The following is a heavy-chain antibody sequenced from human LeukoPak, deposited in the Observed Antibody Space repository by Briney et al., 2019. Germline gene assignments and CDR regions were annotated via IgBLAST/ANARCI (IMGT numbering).Heavy chain of an antibody. Sequence: ASVKVSCKASGYTFTSYYMHWVRQAPGQGLEWMGIINPSGGSTSYAQKFQGRVTMTRDMSTSTVYMELSSLRSEDTAVYYCARENVVVTLEGSQDAFDIWGQGTMVTVSS. J-gene: IGHJ3*02. V-gene: IGHV1-46*01. CDR3: ARENVVVTLEGSQDAFDI. D-gene: IGHD2-21*02. CDR2: INPSGGST. CDR1: GYTFTSYY.